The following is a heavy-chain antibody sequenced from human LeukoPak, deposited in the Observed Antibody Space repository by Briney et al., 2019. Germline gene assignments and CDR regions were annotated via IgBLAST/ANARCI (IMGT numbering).Heavy chain of an antibody. CDR1: GGTFSSYA. CDR3: ARKWVRGVLPDY. D-gene: IGHD3-10*01. CDR2: INAGNGNT. J-gene: IGHJ4*02. Sequence: ASVKVSCKASGGTFSSYAISWVRQAPGQRLEWMGWINAGNGNTKYSQKFQGRVTITRDTSASTAYMELSSLRSEDTAVYYCARKWVRGVLPDYWGQGTLVTVSS. V-gene: IGHV1-3*01.